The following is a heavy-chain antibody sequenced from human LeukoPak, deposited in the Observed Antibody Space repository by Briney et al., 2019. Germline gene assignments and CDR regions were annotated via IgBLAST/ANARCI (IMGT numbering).Heavy chain of an antibody. CDR1: GFTFSSYG. Sequence: GGSLRLSCAASGFTFSSYGMSWVRQAPGKGLEWVSNIKQDGSEKYYVDSVKGRFTISRDNAKNSLYLQMNSLRAEDTAVYYCARADGDYDPHWFDTWGQGSLVTVSS. CDR2: IKQDGSEK. J-gene: IGHJ5*02. V-gene: IGHV3-7*01. CDR3: ARADGDYDPHWFDT. D-gene: IGHD4-17*01.